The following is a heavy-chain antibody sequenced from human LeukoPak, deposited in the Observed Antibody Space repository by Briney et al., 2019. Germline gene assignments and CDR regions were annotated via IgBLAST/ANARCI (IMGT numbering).Heavy chain of an antibody. CDR2: IYSGGST. CDR3: ARGPDYGDYYGMDV. Sequence: GGSLRLSCAASGFTVSSNYMSWVRQAPGKGLEWVSVIYSGGSTYYADSVKGRFTISRDNSKNTLYLRMNSLRAEDTAVYYCARGPDYGDYYGMDVWGQGTTVTVSS. J-gene: IGHJ6*02. CDR1: GFTVSSNY. V-gene: IGHV3-53*01. D-gene: IGHD4-17*01.